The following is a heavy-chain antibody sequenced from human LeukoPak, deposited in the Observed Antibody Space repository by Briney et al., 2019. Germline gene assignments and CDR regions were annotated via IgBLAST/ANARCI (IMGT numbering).Heavy chain of an antibody. Sequence: SGPTLVNPTETLTLTCSFSGFSLSTSGIFVSWIRRPPGKALEWLARIDWDDDKYHSSSLKTRLAISKDTSKNQVVLTVTNVDPADTATYYCARSFGSAVFDFWGQGTLVTVSS. CDR1: GFSLSTSGIF. V-gene: IGHV2-70*11. CDR3: ARSFGSAVFDF. D-gene: IGHD3-10*01. J-gene: IGHJ4*02. CDR2: IDWDDDK.